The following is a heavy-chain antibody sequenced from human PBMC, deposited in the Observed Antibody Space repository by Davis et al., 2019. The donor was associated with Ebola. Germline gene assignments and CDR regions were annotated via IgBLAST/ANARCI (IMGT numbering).Heavy chain of an antibody. CDR1: GGSFSGYY. V-gene: IGHV4-34*01. CDR3: ARGLRPYSSSPLGY. D-gene: IGHD6-6*01. CDR2: INHSGST. J-gene: IGHJ4*02. Sequence: MPSETLSPTCAVYGGSFSGYYWSWTRQPPGKGLEWIGEINHSGSTNYNPSLKSRVTISVDTSKNQFSLKLSSVTAADTAVYYCARGLRPYSSSPLGYWGQGTLVTVSS.